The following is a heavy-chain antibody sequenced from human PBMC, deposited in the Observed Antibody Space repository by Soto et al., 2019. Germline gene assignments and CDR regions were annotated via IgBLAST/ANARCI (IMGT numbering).Heavy chain of an antibody. V-gene: IGHV3-33*01. CDR2: IWYDGSNK. Sequence: GGSLRLSCAASGFTFSSYGMHWVHQAPGKGLEWVAVIWYDGSNKYYADSVKGRFTISRDNSKNTLYLQMNSLRAEDTAVYYCARYHYGDYRIYYYGMDVWGQWTTVTVSS. J-gene: IGHJ6*02. CDR3: ARYHYGDYRIYYYGMDV. D-gene: IGHD4-17*01. CDR1: GFTFSSYG.